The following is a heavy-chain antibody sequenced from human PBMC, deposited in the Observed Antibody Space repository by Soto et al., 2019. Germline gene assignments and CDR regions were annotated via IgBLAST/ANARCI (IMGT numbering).Heavy chain of an antibody. CDR3: VEGWNDF. J-gene: IGHJ4*02. V-gene: IGHV3-15*01. D-gene: IGHD1-1*01. CDR2: IKSKSDGGAR. CDR1: GFMFSSAW. Sequence: EVQVVESGGDLVKPGGSLRLSCVTSGFMFSSAWMSWVRQAPGKGLEWVGRIKSKSDGGARDYAAPVKGRFSISRDDSKNTVYLQINSQSAEDTAVYYCVEGWNDFWGQGTLVIVSS.